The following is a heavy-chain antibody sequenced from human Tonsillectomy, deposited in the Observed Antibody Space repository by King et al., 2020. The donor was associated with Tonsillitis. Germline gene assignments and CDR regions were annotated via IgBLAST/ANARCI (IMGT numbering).Heavy chain of an antibody. J-gene: IGHJ5*02. V-gene: IGHV1-69*12. D-gene: IGHD6-6*01. CDR1: GGTFSSYA. CDR3: AGDVAGRRGRSGFDR. Sequence: QLVQSGAEVKKPGSSVKVSCKASGGTFSSYAISWVRQAPGQGLEWMGGIIPVFGTANYAQKFQGSVTRTADESTGTAYMELRNLASEDTAVYYWAGDVAGRRGRSGFDRWGQGTLVTVAS. CDR2: IIPVFGTA.